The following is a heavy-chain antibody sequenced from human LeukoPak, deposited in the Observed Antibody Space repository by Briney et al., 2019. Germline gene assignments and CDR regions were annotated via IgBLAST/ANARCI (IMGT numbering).Heavy chain of an antibody. CDR3: AKLQDFYDNSGYSYFDN. Sequence: GGSLRLSCAASGFTFSNYAMSWVRQAPGKGLEWVSSITGNDLNTYHADFIKGRFTISRDDSKNTLYLHLSSLRVEDTAVYYCAKLQDFYDNSGYSYFDNWGQGTLVTVSS. V-gene: IGHV3-23*01. D-gene: IGHD3-22*01. CDR2: ITGNDLNT. CDR1: GFTFSNYA. J-gene: IGHJ4*02.